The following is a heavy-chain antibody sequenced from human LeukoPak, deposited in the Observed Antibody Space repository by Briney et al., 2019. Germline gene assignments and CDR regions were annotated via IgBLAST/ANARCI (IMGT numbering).Heavy chain of an antibody. Sequence: GASVKVSCKASGYTFTSYAINWVRQAPGQGLEWMGWISAYNGNTNYAQKLQGRVTMTTDTSTSTAYMELRSLRSDDTAVYYCARERAEYNWNYSGTMLYYYYGMDVWGQGTTVTVSS. V-gene: IGHV1-18*01. CDR1: GYTFTSYA. J-gene: IGHJ6*02. D-gene: IGHD1-7*01. CDR2: ISAYNGNT. CDR3: ARERAEYNWNYSGTMLYYYYGMDV.